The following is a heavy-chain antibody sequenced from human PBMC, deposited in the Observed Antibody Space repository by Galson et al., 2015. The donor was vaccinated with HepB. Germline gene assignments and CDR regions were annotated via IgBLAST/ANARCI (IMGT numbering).Heavy chain of an antibody. V-gene: IGHV3-20*04. J-gene: IGHJ4*02. Sequence: SLRLSCAASGFTFDDYGMSWVRQAPGKGLEWVSGINWNGGSTGYADSVKGRFTISRDNAKNSLYLQMNSLRAEDTALYYCARVGGQWELEGPDLYYFDYWGQGTLVTVSS. D-gene: IGHD1-26*01. CDR2: INWNGGST. CDR1: GFTFDDYG. CDR3: ARVGGQWELEGPDLYYFDY.